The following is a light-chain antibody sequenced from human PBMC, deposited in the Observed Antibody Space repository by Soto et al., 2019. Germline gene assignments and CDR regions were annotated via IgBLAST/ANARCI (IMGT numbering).Light chain of an antibody. CDR1: SSDVGGYNY. Sequence: QPVLTQPASVSGSPGQSITISCTGTSSDVGGYNYVSWYQQHPGKAPKLMIYDVSNRPSGVSNRFSGSKSGNTASLTISGLQAEDEADYYCSSYTSSSTGFGTGTKVTVL. V-gene: IGLV2-14*01. CDR2: DVS. J-gene: IGLJ1*01. CDR3: SSYTSSSTG.